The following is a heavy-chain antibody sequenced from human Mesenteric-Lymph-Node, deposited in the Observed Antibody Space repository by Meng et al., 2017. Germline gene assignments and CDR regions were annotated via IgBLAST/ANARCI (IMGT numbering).Heavy chain of an antibody. V-gene: IGHV4-4*02. J-gene: IGHJ4*02. CDR3: ASSDYYRSDY. CDR1: GDSISSSNW. D-gene: IGHD3-22*01. CDR2: IFHSGRT. Sequence: VHLQDSGPGLVKPSGTLSLTCAVSGDSISSSNWWNWLRQPPGKGLEWIGGIFHSGRTNFSPSLKSRVTISVDKSKNQLSLKLNSVTAADTAVYYCASSDYYRSDYWGQGTLVTVSS.